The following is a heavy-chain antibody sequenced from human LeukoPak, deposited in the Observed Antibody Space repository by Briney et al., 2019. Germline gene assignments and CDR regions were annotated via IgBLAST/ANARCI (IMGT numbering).Heavy chain of an antibody. Sequence: PSETLSLTCTVSGGSISSYYWSWIRQPPGKGLEWIGHSYDSGSTNYNPSLKSRVTISVDTSKNQFSLKLSSVTAADTAVYYCARRYKYYYDSSGSCAFDIWGQGTMVTVSS. D-gene: IGHD3-22*01. V-gene: IGHV4-59*08. CDR1: GGSISSYY. J-gene: IGHJ3*02. CDR3: ARRYKYYYDSSGSCAFDI. CDR2: SYDSGST.